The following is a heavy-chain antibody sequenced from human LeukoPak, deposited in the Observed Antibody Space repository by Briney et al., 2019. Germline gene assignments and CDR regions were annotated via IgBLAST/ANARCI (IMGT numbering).Heavy chain of an antibody. D-gene: IGHD3-22*01. J-gene: IGHJ4*02. CDR1: GYTFTSYY. CDR2: INPSGGST. CDR3: AQGPYYYDSSGYSLDY. V-gene: IGHV1-46*03. Sequence: ASVKVSCKASGYTFTSYYMHWVRQAPGQGLEWMGIINPSGGSTSYAQKFQGRVTITADESTSTAYMELSSLRSEDTAVYYCAQGPYYYDSSGYSLDYWGQGTLFTVSS.